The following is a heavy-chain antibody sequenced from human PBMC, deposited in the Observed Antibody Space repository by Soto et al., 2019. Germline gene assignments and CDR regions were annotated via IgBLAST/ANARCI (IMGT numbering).Heavy chain of an antibody. CDR3: ARPSDNLWFGELSGAFDI. Sequence: ASVKVSCKASGYTFTSYGIRWVRQAPGQGLEWMGWISAYNGNTNYAQKLQGRVTMTTDTSTSTAYMELRSLRSDDTAVYYCARPSDNLWFGELSGAFDIWGQGTMVTV. V-gene: IGHV1-18*01. CDR1: GYTFTSYG. J-gene: IGHJ3*02. CDR2: ISAYNGNT. D-gene: IGHD3-10*01.